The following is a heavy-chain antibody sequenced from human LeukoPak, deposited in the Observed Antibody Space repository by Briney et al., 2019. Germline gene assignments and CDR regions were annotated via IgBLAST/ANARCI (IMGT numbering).Heavy chain of an antibody. J-gene: IGHJ4*02. CDR1: GFSFTSYN. D-gene: IGHD3-22*01. CDR2: ISYDGNIK. V-gene: IGHV3-30*18. CDR3: AKDFSVYYYDSRVLDY. Sequence: GTSLRLSCAASGFSFTSYNFHWVRQAPGKGLQWLGFISYDGNIKYEDSVKGRFTISRDNSKNTLYLQMNRLRAEDTAVYYCAKDFSVYYYDSRVLDYWGQGTLVTVSS.